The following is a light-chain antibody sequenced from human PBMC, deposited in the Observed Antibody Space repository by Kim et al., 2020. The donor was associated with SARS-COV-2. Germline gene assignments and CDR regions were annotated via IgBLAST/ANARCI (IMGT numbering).Light chain of an antibody. CDR1: KLGDKY. CDR2: QDS. Sequence: SYELTQPPSVSVSPGQTASITCSGDKLGDKYACWYQQKPGQSPVLVIYQDSKRPSGIPERFSGSNSWNTATLTISWTQAMDEADYYCPAWDSSTVVFGGG. J-gene: IGLJ2*01. CDR3: PAWDSSTVV. V-gene: IGLV3-1*01.